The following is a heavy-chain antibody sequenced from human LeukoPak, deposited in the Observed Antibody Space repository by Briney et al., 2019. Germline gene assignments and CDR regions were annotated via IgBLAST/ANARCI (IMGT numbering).Heavy chain of an antibody. V-gene: IGHV4-61*01. D-gene: IGHD3-22*01. CDR2: IYYSGST. J-gene: IGHJ4*02. CDR3: ARFPSYYYDSSPPYFDY. CDR1: GGSVSSGSYY. Sequence: PSETLSLTCTVSGGSVSSGSYYWSWIRQPPGKGLEWIGYIYYSGSTNYNPSLKSRVTISVDTSKNQFSLKLSSVTAADTAVYYCARFPSYYYDSSPPYFDYWGQGTLVTVSS.